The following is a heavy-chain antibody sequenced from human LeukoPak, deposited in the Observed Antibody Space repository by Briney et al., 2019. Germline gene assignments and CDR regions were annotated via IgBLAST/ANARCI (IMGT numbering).Heavy chain of an antibody. V-gene: IGHV3-23*01. CDR1: GFTFSSYA. D-gene: IGHD5-12*01. CDR3: AKASPMVATTYDY. Sequence: PGGPLRLSCAASGFTFSSYAMSGVRQAPGKGLEWASAISGSGGSTYYADSVKGRFTISRDNSKNTLYLQMNSLRAEDTAVYYCAKASPMVATTYDYWGQGTLVTVSS. CDR2: ISGSGGST. J-gene: IGHJ4*02.